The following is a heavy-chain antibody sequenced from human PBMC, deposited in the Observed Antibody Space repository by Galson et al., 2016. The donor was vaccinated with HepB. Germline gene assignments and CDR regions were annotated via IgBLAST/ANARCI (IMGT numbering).Heavy chain of an antibody. V-gene: IGHV3-74*01. CDR2: IDNDGGRT. CDR1: GFTFSGNW. Sequence: SLRLSCAASGFTFSGNWMHWVRQAPGKGLVWVSHIDNDGGRTTYADSVEGRFTVSRDNGKNMLYLHMSSLAVEDTAVYYCARGGAGSFDYWGQGALVSVSS. J-gene: IGHJ4*02. CDR3: ARGGAGSFDY. D-gene: IGHD4/OR15-4a*01.